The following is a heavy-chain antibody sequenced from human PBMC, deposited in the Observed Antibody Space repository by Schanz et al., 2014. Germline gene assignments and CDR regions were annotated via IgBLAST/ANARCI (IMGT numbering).Heavy chain of an antibody. J-gene: IGHJ6*02. CDR1: GDSISGSY. Sequence: QVQLQESGPGLVKPSETLSLTCTVSGDSISGSYWSWIRQAPRKGLEWIGYIYYSGSTDYNPSLKSRVTMSVDTSKNQFSLKLSSVTAAGTAVYYCARARFTGYYMDVWGQGTAVTVSS. CDR3: ARARFTGYYMDV. D-gene: IGHD3-9*01. V-gene: IGHV4-59*01. CDR2: IYYSGST.